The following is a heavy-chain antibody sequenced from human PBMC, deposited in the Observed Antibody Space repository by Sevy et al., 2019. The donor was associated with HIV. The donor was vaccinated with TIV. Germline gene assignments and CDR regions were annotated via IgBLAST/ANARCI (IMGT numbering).Heavy chain of an antibody. CDR1: GGSISSGDYY. J-gene: IGHJ5*02. CDR3: ARDLEVATNHNWFDP. Sequence: SENLSLTCTVSGGSISSGDYYWSWIRQPPGKGLEWIGYIYYSGSTYYNPSLRSRVTISVDTSKNQFSLKLSSVTAADTAVYYCARDLEVATNHNWFDPWGQGTLVTVSS. D-gene: IGHD5-12*01. CDR2: IYYSGST. V-gene: IGHV4-30-4*01.